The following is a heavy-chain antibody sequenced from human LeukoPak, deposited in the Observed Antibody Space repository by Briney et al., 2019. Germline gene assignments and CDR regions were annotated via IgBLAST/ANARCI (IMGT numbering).Heavy chain of an antibody. J-gene: IGHJ2*01. CDR3: ARVSSSWYQDWYFDL. Sequence: SETLSLTCTVSGVYITNGLYFWNWIRQPAGKGLEWIGRIYSNGDTNYNPSLKSRVTISQDRTRNQFSLKLSSVTAADTAVYYCARVSSSWYQDWYFDLWGRGTLVTVSS. CDR1: GVYITNGLYF. V-gene: IGHV4-61*02. D-gene: IGHD6-13*01. CDR2: IYSNGDT.